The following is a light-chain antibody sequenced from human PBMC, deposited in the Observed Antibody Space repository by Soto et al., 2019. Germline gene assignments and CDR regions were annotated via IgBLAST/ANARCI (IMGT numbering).Light chain of an antibody. CDR1: QSVSSN. J-gene: IGKJ1*01. Sequence: EIVMTQSPVTLSVSPGERATLSCRASQSVSSNLAWYQQKPGQAPRLPISGASTRATGIPARFSGSGSGTEFTLTISSLQSEDFAVYYCQQYNNWPRTFGQGTKVEIK. V-gene: IGKV3-15*01. CDR3: QQYNNWPRT. CDR2: GAS.